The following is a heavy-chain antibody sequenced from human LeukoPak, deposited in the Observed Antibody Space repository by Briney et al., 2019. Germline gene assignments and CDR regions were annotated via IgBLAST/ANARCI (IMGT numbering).Heavy chain of an antibody. CDR2: IIPILGIA. Sequence: SVKVSRKASGGTFSSYAISWVRQAPGQGLEWMRRIIPILGIANYAQKFQGRVTITADKSTSTAYMELSSLRSEDTAVYYCARDDPEDTAMVTPYYYYGMDVWGQGTTVTVSS. V-gene: IGHV1-69*04. J-gene: IGHJ6*02. D-gene: IGHD5-18*01. CDR3: ARDDPEDTAMVTPYYYYGMDV. CDR1: GGTFSSYA.